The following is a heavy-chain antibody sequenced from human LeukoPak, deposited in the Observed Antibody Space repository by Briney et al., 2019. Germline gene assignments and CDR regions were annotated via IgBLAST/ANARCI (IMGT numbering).Heavy chain of an antibody. CDR1: GYSFTSYW. D-gene: IGHD3-22*01. CDR2: IYPGDSDT. Sequence: GESLKISCKGPGYSFTSYWIGWVRQMPGKGLEWMGIIYPGDSDTRYSPSFQGQVTISADKSISTAYLQWSSLKASDTAMYYCARPEYYDSSGYHYYFDYWGQGTLVTVSS. J-gene: IGHJ4*02. CDR3: ARPEYYDSSGYHYYFDY. V-gene: IGHV5-51*01.